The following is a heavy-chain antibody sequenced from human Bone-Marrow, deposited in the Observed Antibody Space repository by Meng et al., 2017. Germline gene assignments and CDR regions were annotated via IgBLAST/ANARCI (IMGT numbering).Heavy chain of an antibody. D-gene: IGHD3-10*01. V-gene: IGHV3-23*01. CDR2: LSGGGFTT. CDR3: AKYSYGLGDYLDY. CDR1: GFSFSSYA. Sequence: GESLKISCAASGFSFSSYAMSWVRHAPGKGLEWVSALSGGGFTTYYADSVKGRFAISRHNSKSTLYLQMNSLRAEDTALYYCAKYSYGLGDYLDYWGQGALVTVSS. J-gene: IGHJ4*02.